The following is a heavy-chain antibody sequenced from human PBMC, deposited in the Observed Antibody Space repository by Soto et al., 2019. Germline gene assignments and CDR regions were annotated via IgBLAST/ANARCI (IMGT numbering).Heavy chain of an antibody. V-gene: IGHV1-69*02. D-gene: IGHD3-22*01. Sequence: SVKVSCKASGGTFSSYTISWVRQAPGQGLEWMGRIIPILGIANYAQKFQGRVTITADKSTSTAYMELSSLRSEDTAVYYCARGPTYYYDSSGYYGYWGQGTLVTVSS. CDR1: GGTFSSYT. J-gene: IGHJ4*02. CDR3: ARGPTYYYDSSGYYGY. CDR2: IIPILGIA.